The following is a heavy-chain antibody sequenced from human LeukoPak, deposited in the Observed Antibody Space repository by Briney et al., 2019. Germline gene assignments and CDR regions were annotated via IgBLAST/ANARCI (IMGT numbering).Heavy chain of an antibody. CDR2: MNPNSGNT. CDR1: GNTFTSYD. V-gene: IGHV1-8*01. CDR3: ARGPGGVAATASMDY. D-gene: IGHD2-15*01. Sequence: ASVKVSCKASGNTFTSYDISWVRQATGQGLEWMGWMNPNSGNTGYAQKFQGRVTMTRNTSINTAYVELSSLRSEDTAVYHCARGPGGVAATASMDYWGQGTLVTVSS. J-gene: IGHJ4*02.